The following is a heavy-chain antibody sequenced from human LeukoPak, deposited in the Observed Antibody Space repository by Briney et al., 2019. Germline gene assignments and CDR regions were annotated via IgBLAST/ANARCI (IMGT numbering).Heavy chain of an antibody. CDR3: AKDKLESSWGYYYYYMDV. D-gene: IGHD6-13*01. J-gene: IGHJ6*03. V-gene: IGHV1-69*13. CDR1: GYTFTKYY. CDR2: IIPIFGTA. Sequence: SVKVSCKASGYTFTKYYIHWVRQAPGQGLEWMGGIIPIFGTANYAQKFQGRVTITADESTSTAYMELSSLRSEDTAVYYCAKDKLESSWGYYYYYMDVWGKGTTVTVSS.